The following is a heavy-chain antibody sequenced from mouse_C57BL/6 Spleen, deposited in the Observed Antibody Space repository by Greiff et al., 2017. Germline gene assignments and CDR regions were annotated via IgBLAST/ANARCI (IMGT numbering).Heavy chain of an antibody. Sequence: QVQLQQPGAELVRPGSSVKLSCKASGYTFTSYWMHWVKQRPIQGLEWIGNTDPSDSETHYNQKFKDKATLTVDKSSSTAYMQLSSLTSEDSAVYYCARAWLPLAMDYWGQGTSVTVSS. CDR1: GYTFTSYW. J-gene: IGHJ4*01. D-gene: IGHD1-2*01. CDR3: ARAWLPLAMDY. CDR2: TDPSDSET. V-gene: IGHV1-52*01.